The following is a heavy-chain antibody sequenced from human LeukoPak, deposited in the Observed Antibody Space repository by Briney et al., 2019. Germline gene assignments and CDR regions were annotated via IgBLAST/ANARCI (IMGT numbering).Heavy chain of an antibody. CDR2: TNPNSGNT. V-gene: IGHV1-8*03. CDR3: ARRDCTGGSCRTRIFDY. J-gene: IGHJ4*02. Sequence: ASVTVSCKASGYTFTSYDINWVRQATGQGLEWMGWTNPNSGNTGYAQKFQGRVTITRNTSISTAYMELSSLTSEDSAVYYCARRDCTGGSCRTRIFDYWGQGTLVTVSS. D-gene: IGHD2-15*01. CDR1: GYTFTSYD.